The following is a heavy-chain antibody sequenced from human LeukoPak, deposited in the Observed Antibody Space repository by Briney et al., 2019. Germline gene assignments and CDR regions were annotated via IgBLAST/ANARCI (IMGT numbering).Heavy chain of an antibody. J-gene: IGHJ4*02. Sequence: GGSLRLSCAASGFTFSRYSMNWVRQAPGKGLEWVSSISSSSSYIYYADSVKGRFTISRDNAKNSLYLQMNSLRAEDTAVYYCARAESSSGSFDYWGQGTLVTVSS. V-gene: IGHV3-21*01. CDR2: ISSSSSYI. CDR1: GFTFSRYS. CDR3: ARAESSSGSFDY. D-gene: IGHD6-13*01.